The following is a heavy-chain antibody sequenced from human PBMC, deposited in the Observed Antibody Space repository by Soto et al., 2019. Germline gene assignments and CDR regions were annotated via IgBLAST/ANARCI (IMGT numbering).Heavy chain of an antibody. CDR3: ARDLDFRDGNISHLDY. D-gene: IGHD3-3*01. V-gene: IGHV1-69*01. Sequence: QVQLVQSGAEVKKPGSSVKVSCKASGGTFSSHVFNWVRQAPGQGLEWMGGIMPIIGTANYAQKFQGRVTITADESTSTAYMELSSMRSEDTAVYYCARDLDFRDGNISHLDYFCQGTLVTVSS. CDR2: IMPIIGTA. J-gene: IGHJ4*02. CDR1: GGTFSSHV.